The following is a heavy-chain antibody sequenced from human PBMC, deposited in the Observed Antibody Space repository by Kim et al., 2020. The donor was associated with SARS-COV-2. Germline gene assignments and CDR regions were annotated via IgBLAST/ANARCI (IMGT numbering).Heavy chain of an antibody. V-gene: IGHV3-30*18. CDR1: GFTFSSYG. CDR2: ISYDGSNK. Sequence: GGSLRLSCAASGFTFSSYGMHWVRQAPGKGLEWVAVISYDGSNKYYADSVKGRFTISRDNSKNTLYLQMNSLRAEDTAVYYCAKPYYYDTPSAEYFQHWGQGTLVTVSS. CDR3: AKPYYYDTPSAEYFQH. J-gene: IGHJ1*01. D-gene: IGHD3-22*01.